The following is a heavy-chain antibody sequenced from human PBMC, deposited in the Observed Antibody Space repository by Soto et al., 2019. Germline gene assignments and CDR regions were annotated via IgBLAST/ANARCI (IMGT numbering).Heavy chain of an antibody. V-gene: IGHV3-30-3*01. D-gene: IGHD5-12*01. Sequence: QVQLVESGGGVVQPGRSLRLSCAASGFTFSSYAMHWARQAPGKGLEWVAVISYDGSNKYYADPVKGRFTISRDNSKNTLYLQMNSLRAEDTAVYYCASIGSGYGVDAFDIWGQGTMVTVSS. J-gene: IGHJ3*02. CDR1: GFTFSSYA. CDR2: ISYDGSNK. CDR3: ASIGSGYGVDAFDI.